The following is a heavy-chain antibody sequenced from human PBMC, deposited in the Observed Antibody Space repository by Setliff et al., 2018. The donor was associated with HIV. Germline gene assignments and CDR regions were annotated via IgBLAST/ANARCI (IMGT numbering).Heavy chain of an antibody. CDR2: IKQDGSEK. V-gene: IGHV3-7*03. CDR3: ARVANSRGYSYDFDS. Sequence: GGSLRLSCAASGFTYSSYWMGWVRQAPGKGLEWVANIKQDGSEKYYVDSVKGRFTISRDNAKNSLYLQMNSLRAEDTAVYYCARVANSRGYSYDFDSWGQGTLVTV. CDR1: GFTYSSYW. J-gene: IGHJ4*02. D-gene: IGHD5-18*01.